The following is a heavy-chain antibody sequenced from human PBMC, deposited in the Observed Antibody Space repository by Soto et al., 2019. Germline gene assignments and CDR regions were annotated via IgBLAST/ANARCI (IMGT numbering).Heavy chain of an antibody. CDR2: IYPGDSET. V-gene: IGHV5-51*01. J-gene: IGHJ4*02. CDR1: GYNFTTFW. Sequence: PGESLKISCKGSGYNFTTFWIGWVRQVPGKGLEWMGIIYPGDSETKYSPDFEGQVTISADRSTNTAYLQWRSLRASDTAMYYCARLGFPGAIYFDSWGLGTLVTAS. CDR3: ARLGFPGAIYFDS.